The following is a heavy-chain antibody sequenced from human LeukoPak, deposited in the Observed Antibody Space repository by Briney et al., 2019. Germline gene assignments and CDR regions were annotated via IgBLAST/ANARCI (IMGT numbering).Heavy chain of an antibody. V-gene: IGHV3-30*02. CDR3: ARDQRHVYDSSGSYFDY. CDR2: IQYDGSNK. D-gene: IGHD3-22*01. J-gene: IGHJ4*02. CDR1: GFTFNAYG. Sequence: QPGGSLRLSCATSGFTFNAYGMHWVRQAPGKGLEWVAFIQYDGSNKYYADSVKGRFTISRDNSKNTLYLQMNSLRAEDTAVYYCARDQRHVYDSSGSYFDYWGQGTLVTVSS.